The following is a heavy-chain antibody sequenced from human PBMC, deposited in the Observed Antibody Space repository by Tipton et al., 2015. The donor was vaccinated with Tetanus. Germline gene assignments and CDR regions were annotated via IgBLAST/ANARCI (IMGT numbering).Heavy chain of an antibody. CDR1: GFTFSNFH. Sequence: SLRLSCAVSGFTFSNFHMNWVRQAPGKGLEWVAFISSTSSYIYYADSVKGRFTVSRDNAKSSLFLQMGSLRAEDTAVYYCASGRTFDYWGQVTLVTFSS. D-gene: IGHD3/OR15-3a*01. CDR2: ISSTSSYI. J-gene: IGHJ4*02. CDR3: ASGRTFDY. V-gene: IGHV3-21*01.